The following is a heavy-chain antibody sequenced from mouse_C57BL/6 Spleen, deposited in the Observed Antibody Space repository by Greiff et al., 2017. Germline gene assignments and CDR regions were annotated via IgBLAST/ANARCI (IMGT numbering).Heavy chain of an antibody. CDR3: ARHRIYYYGSSDYYAMDY. CDR1: GFTFSDYY. D-gene: IGHD1-1*01. V-gene: IGHV5-12*01. CDR2: ISNGGGST. Sequence: DVKLVESGGGLVQPGGSLKLSCAASGFTFSDYYMYWVRQTPEKRLEWVAYISNGGGSTYYPDTVKGRFTISRDNAKNTLYLQMSRLKSEDTAMYYCARHRIYYYGSSDYYAMDYWGQGTSVTVSS. J-gene: IGHJ4*01.